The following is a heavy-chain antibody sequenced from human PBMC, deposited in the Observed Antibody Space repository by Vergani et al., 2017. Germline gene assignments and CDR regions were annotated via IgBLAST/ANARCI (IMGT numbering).Heavy chain of an antibody. CDR2: IWHDGSNE. CDR1: GFIFSDYV. D-gene: IGHD1-1*01. CDR3: AKFPLNITTPDRGDF. Sequence: QVQLVESGGGVVPPGKSLSLFCDTSGFIFSDYVMHWLRQAPGKGLEWVAGIWHDGSNEKYVDSVQGRVTIPRDNSKNTLFLQMHSLRVEDTALYYCAKFPLNITTPDRGDFWGQGSLVTVSS. V-gene: IGHV3-33*06. J-gene: IGHJ4*02.